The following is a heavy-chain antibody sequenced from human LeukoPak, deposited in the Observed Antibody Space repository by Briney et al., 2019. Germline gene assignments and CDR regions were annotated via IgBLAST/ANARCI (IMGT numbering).Heavy chain of an antibody. V-gene: IGHV4-39*01. D-gene: IGHD4-11*01. CDR1: GGSISSSSYY. Sequence: SETLSLTCTVTGGSISSSSYYLGWFCQPPGKWLERIGSIYYSGSTYYNPSLKSRVTISVDTSKNQFSLKLSSVTAADTAVYYCARLDYRLRGLFDYWGQGTLVTVSS. CDR2: IYYSGST. J-gene: IGHJ4*02. CDR3: ARLDYRLRGLFDY.